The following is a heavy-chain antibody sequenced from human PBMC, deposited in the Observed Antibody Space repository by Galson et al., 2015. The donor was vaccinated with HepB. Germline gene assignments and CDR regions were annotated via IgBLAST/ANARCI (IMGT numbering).Heavy chain of an antibody. CDR3: ARQKSLDSSGCCGMDV. D-gene: IGHD3-22*01. CDR1: GYSFTDYW. J-gene: IGHJ6*02. V-gene: IGHV5-51*01. Sequence: QSGAEVKKPGESLKISCKGSGYSFTDYWIGWVRQMPGKGLEWMGLIYPADSDTRYSPSFQGQVTISADKSITTAYLQWSSLKAPDTAMYYCARQKSLDSSGCCGMDVWGQGTTVTVSS. CDR2: IYPADSDT.